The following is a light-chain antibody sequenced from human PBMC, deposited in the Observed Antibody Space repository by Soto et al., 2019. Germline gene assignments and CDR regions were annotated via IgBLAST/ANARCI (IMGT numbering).Light chain of an antibody. Sequence: NQMTQTSAAVRSSEEDRASITCRASQGISRWLAWYQQKPGKAPKLLIYKASSLETGVPSRFSGIQSETEVTITVSGLDADDVPTYQSQQFTTHPRTFRQGTKVDIK. J-gene: IGKJ1*01. CDR3: QQFTTHPRT. V-gene: IGKV1-5*03. CDR1: QGISRW. CDR2: KAS.